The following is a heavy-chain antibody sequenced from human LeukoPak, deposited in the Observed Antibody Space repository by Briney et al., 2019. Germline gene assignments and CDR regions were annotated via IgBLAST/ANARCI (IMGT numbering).Heavy chain of an antibody. V-gene: IGHV1-18*01. CDR3: ARDHMVRGVIVAFDI. CDR2: ISADNGNT. Sequence: ASVKVSCKASGYTFTSFGISWVRQAPGQGLEWMGWISADNGNTNYAQKFQGRVAMTTGTSTSTAYMELRSLRSDDTAVYYCARDHMVRGVIVAFDIWGQGTMVTVSS. CDR1: GYTFTSFG. D-gene: IGHD3-10*01. J-gene: IGHJ3*02.